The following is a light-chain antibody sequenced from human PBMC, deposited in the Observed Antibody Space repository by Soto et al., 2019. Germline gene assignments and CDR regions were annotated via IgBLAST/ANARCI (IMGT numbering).Light chain of an antibody. Sequence: QPVLTQPPSASGTPGQRVTISCSGSSSNIGSNYVYWYQQLPGTAPKLLIYSNNQRPSGVPDRFSGSKSGTSASLAISGLRSEDEADYYCATWDGSLNGHGVFGGGTKLTVL. CDR3: ATWDGSLNGHGV. J-gene: IGLJ2*01. V-gene: IGLV1-47*02. CDR1: SSNIGSNY. CDR2: SNN.